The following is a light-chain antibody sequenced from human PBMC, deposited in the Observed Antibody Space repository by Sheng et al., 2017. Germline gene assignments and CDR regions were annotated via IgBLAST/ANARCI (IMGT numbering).Light chain of an antibody. CDR1: QNVRTN. CDR2: GAS. CDR3: QQYDTWPPT. V-gene: IGKV3-15*01. J-gene: IGKJ1*01. Sequence: ENVMTQSPATLSVFPGERATLSCRASQNVRTNLAWYQQKPGQTPRLLINGASTRATGIPARFSGSGSGTEFTLTISSLQSEDFAVYYCQQYDTWPPTFGQGTKVEIK.